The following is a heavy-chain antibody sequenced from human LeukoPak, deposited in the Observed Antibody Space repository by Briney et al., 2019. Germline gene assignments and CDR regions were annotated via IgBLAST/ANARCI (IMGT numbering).Heavy chain of an antibody. D-gene: IGHD3-10*01. CDR2: IYYSGST. CDR1: GGSISSGDYY. V-gene: IGHV4-30-4*01. J-gene: IGHJ5*02. Sequence: SETLSLTCTVSGGSISSGDYYWSWIRQPPGKGLEWIGYIYYSGSTYYNPSLKSRVTISVDTSKNQFSLKLSSVTAADTAVYYCARGRVLLWFGERAGDWFDPWGQGTLVTVSS. CDR3: ARGRVLLWFGERAGDWFDP.